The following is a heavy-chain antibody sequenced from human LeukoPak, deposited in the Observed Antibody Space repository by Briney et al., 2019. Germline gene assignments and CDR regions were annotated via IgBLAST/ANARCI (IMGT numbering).Heavy chain of an antibody. CDR1: GFTFSSYS. Sequence: GGSLRLSCAASGFTFSSYSMSWVRQAPGKGLEWVAIIKQDGSEKYYVDSVKGRFTISRDNTKNSLYLQMNSLRAEDTAVYYCARDRVPFVVPAATFDYWGQGTLVTVSS. D-gene: IGHD2-2*01. CDR3: ARDRVPFVVPAATFDY. V-gene: IGHV3-7*01. J-gene: IGHJ4*02. CDR2: IKQDGSEK.